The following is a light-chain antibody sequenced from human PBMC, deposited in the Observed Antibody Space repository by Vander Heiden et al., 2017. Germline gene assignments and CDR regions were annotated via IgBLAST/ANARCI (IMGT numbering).Light chain of an antibody. V-gene: IGKV4-1*01. CDR1: QSVLKSFNNKNY. CDR3: HQYYTTPRT. CDR2: WTS. J-gene: IGKJ1*01. Sequence: DLVMNPSQHSLAVSVGERATINCKSSQSVLKSFNNKNYLNWYQVKPGQTHKLLICWTSTRESGVPERFSGSESETDFSLTISSLQAEDVAVYYCHQYYTTPRTFGQGTKLEI.